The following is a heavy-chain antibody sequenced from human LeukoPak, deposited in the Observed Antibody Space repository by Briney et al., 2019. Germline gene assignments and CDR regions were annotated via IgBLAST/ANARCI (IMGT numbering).Heavy chain of an antibody. CDR1: GGSISSYY. D-gene: IGHD2-21*02. J-gene: IGHJ4*02. CDR2: ISYIGRT. CDR3: ARASYCGANCYYYFDS. Sequence: SETLSLTCAVYGGSISSYYWHWIRQPPGKGLEFIGYISYIGRTSYAPSLKSRVTISVDTSKNQFSLKLSSVTAADTAVYYCARASYCGANCYYYFDSWGQGTLVTVSS. V-gene: IGHV4-59*01.